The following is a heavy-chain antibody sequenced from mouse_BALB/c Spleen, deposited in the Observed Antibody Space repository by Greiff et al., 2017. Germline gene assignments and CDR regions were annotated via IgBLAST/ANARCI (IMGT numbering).Heavy chain of an antibody. D-gene: IGHD1-1*01. Sequence: EVKLQESGGGLVKPGGSLKLSCAASGFTFSSYAMSWVRQTPEKRLEWVASISSGGSTYYPDSVKGRFTISRDNARNILYLQMSSLRSEDTAMYYCARLGDHSYYGSSYWYFDVWGAGTTVTVSS. CDR1: GFTFSSYA. CDR2: ISSGGST. CDR3: ARLGDHSYYGSSYWYFDV. J-gene: IGHJ1*01. V-gene: IGHV5-6-5*01.